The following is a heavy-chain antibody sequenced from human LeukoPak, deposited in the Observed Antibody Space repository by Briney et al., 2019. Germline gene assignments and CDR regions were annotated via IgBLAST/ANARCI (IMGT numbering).Heavy chain of an antibody. V-gene: IGHV3-15*07. CDR1: GFTFSNAW. D-gene: IGHD3-3*01. CDR3: TTYNDFWSGYAAVDY. Sequence: GGSLRLSCAVSGFTFSNAWMNWVRQAPGKGLEWVGRIKSKTDGGTTDYAAPVKGRFTISRDDSKNTLYLQMNSLKTEDTAVYYCTTYNDFWSGYAAVDYWGQGTLVTVSS. J-gene: IGHJ4*02. CDR2: IKSKTDGGTT.